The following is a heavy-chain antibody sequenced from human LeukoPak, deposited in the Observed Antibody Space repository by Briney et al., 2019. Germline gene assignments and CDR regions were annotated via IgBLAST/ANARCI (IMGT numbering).Heavy chain of an antibody. CDR3: ASSGSYRFDY. Sequence: GGSLRLSCAASGFTFSSYSMNWVRQAPGKGLEWVSHITASGTAMFYADSVKGRFTISRDNAKNSLYLQMNSLGDEDTAVYYCASSGSYRFDYWGQGTLVTVSS. J-gene: IGHJ4*02. D-gene: IGHD1-26*01. CDR1: GFTFSSYS. CDR2: ITASGTAM. V-gene: IGHV3-48*02.